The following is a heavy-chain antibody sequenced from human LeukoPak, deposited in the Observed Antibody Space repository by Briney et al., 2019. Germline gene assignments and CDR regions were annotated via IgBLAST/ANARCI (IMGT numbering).Heavy chain of an antibody. CDR3: ARGLKKFRSTTGTTRWFDP. Sequence: ASVKVSCKASGYTFTSYDINWVRQATGQGLEWMGWMNPNSGNTGYAQKFQGRVTMTRNTSISTAYMELSSLRAEDTAVYYCARGLKKFRSTTGTTRWFDPWGQGTLVTVSS. D-gene: IGHD1-1*01. CDR2: MNPNSGNT. J-gene: IGHJ5*02. CDR1: GYTFTSYD. V-gene: IGHV1-8*01.